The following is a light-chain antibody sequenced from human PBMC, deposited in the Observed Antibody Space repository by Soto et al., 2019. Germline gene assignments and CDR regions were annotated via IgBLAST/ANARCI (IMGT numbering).Light chain of an antibody. CDR3: QQRSNWPALT. Sequence: EIVLTQSPATLSLSPGERATLSCRASQSVSSYLAWYQQKPGQAPRLLIYDASNRATGIPARFSGSGSGTDFTLTISSLEPEDFAVYYCQQRSNWPALTFGGGPKV. V-gene: IGKV3-11*01. CDR1: QSVSSY. CDR2: DAS. J-gene: IGKJ4*01.